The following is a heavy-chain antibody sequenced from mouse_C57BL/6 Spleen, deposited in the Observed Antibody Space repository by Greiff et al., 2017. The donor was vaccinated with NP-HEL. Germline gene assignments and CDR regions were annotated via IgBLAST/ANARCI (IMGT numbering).Heavy chain of an antibody. D-gene: IGHD1-1*01. CDR1: GFTFSSYT. CDR3: ARQRGYYGRDYAMDY. V-gene: IGHV5-9*01. CDR2: ISGGGGNT. J-gene: IGHJ4*01. Sequence: EVKLMESGGGLVKPGGSLKLSCAASGFTFSSYTMSWVRQTPEKRLEWVATISGGGGNTYYPDSVKGRFTISRDNAKNTLYLQMSSLRSEDTALYYCARQRGYYGRDYAMDYWGQGTSVTVSS.